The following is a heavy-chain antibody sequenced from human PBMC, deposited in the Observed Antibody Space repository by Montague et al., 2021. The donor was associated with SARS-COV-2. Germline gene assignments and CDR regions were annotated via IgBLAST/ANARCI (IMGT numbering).Heavy chain of an antibody. CDR3: TRGEMATISESFDL. J-gene: IGHJ3*01. CDR1: GLTFSSYS. Sequence: SLRLSCAASGLTFSSYSMVWVRQAPGKGLEWVSSITSSSDYINYAVSVKGRFTISRDNDRNSLYLLMNSLRDENTAVSYCTRGEMATISESFDLWGQGTMVTVSS. CDR2: ITSSSDYI. D-gene: IGHD5-24*01. V-gene: IGHV3-21*01.